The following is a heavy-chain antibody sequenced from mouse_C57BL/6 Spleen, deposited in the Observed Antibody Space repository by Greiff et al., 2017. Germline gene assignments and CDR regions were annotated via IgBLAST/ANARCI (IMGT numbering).Heavy chain of an antibody. Sequence: VQLQQSGAELVRPGASVTLSCKASGYTFTDYEMHWVKQTPVHGLEWIGTIDPETGGTAYNQKFKGKAILTADKSSSTAYMELRSLTSEDSAVYYCTPFYYGYETEMDYWGQGTTLTVSS. CDR3: TPFYYGYETEMDY. D-gene: IGHD2-2*01. CDR1: GYTFTDYE. J-gene: IGHJ2*01. CDR2: IDPETGGT. V-gene: IGHV1-15*01.